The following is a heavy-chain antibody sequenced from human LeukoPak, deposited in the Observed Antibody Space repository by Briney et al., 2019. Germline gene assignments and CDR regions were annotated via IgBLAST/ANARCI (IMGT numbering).Heavy chain of an antibody. CDR3: ARGVGATKSTYYYYYYMDV. D-gene: IGHD1-26*01. CDR2: TYYRSKWYN. V-gene: IGHV6-1*01. J-gene: IGHJ6*03. Sequence: SQTLSLTCAISGDSVSSNSAAWNWIRQSPSRGLEWLGWTYYRSKWYNDYAVSVKSRITINPDTSKNQFSLQLNSVTPEDTAVYYCARGVGATKSTYYYYYYMDVWGKGTTVTVSS. CDR1: GDSVSSNSAA.